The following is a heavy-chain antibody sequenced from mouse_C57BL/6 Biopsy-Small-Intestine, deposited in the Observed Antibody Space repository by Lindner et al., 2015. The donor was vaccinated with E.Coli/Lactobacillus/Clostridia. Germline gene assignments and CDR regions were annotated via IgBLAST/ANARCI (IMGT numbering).Heavy chain of an antibody. J-gene: IGHJ2*01. Sequence: VQLQESGPVLVKPGASVKMSCKASGYTFTDYYMNWVKQSHGKSLEWIGVINPYNGGTNYNQKFKGKATLTVDKSSSTAYMELNSLTSEDSAVFYCARLKGHYFDYWGQGTTLTVSS. D-gene: IGHD1-3*01. CDR2: INPYNGGT. V-gene: IGHV1-19*01. CDR1: GYTFTDYY. CDR3: ARLKGHYFDY.